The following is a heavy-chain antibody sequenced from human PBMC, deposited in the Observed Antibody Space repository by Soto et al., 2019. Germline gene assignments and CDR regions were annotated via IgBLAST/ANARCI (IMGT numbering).Heavy chain of an antibody. CDR1: GFTFSNYW. Sequence: EVQLVESGGGLVQPGGSLRLSCAASGFTFSNYWMHWVRQVPGKGLVWVSRVNGDGSSPFYADSVKGRFTISRDNAENTVFLKMNSLRAEDTAVYYCARDNWNTVWGQGTMVTVSS. V-gene: IGHV3-74*01. D-gene: IGHD1-20*01. CDR3: ARDNWNTV. J-gene: IGHJ3*01. CDR2: VNGDGSSP.